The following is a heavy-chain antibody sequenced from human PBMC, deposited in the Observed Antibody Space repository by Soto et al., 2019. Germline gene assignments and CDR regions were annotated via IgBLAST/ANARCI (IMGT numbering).Heavy chain of an antibody. V-gene: IGHV1-45*02. Sequence: SVKVSCKASGYTFTYRYLHWVRQAPGQALEWMGWITPFNGNTNYAQKFQDRVTITRDRSMSTAYMELSSLRSEDTAMYYCASHSSSDYYMDVWGKGTTVTVSS. CDR2: ITPFNGNT. CDR3: ASHSSSDYYMDV. CDR1: GYTFTYRY. J-gene: IGHJ6*03. D-gene: IGHD6-6*01.